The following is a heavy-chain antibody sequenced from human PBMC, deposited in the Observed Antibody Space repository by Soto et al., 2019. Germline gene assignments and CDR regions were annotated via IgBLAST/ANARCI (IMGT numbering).Heavy chain of an antibody. J-gene: IGHJ4*02. CDR3: ARLWGAVAGGGCGD. D-gene: IGHD6-19*01. CDR1: GFTFRNYA. CDR2: IGLGSSPK. V-gene: IGHV3-48*01. Sequence: GGSLRLSCVASGFTFRNYALSWVRQAPGKGLEWVSSIGLGSSPKYYADSVEGRLTISRDNAQNSLYLQMNSLRAEDTAVYYCARLWGAVAGGGCGDWGQGTLGTVSS.